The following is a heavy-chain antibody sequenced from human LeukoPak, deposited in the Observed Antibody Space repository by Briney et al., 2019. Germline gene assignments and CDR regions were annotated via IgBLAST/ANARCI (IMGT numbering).Heavy chain of an antibody. Sequence: GGSLRLSCAASGFTFSSYAMSWVRQVPGKGLEWVSSISSSSSYIYYADSVKGRFTISRDNAKNSLYLHMNSLRVEDTAVYYCVRGPRYYDDSGFHYGVFDIWGQGTVVTVSS. CDR2: ISSSSSYI. CDR1: GFTFSSYA. D-gene: IGHD3-16*01. J-gene: IGHJ3*02. CDR3: VRGPRYYDDSGFHYGVFDI. V-gene: IGHV3-21*04.